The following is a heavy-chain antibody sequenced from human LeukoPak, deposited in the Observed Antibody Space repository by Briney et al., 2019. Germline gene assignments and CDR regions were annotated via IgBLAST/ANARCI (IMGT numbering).Heavy chain of an antibody. V-gene: IGHV4-34*01. J-gene: IGHJ4*02. CDR3: ARLYCGGDCYDYFDY. Sequence: PSETLSLTCAVYGGSFSGYYWSWIRQPPGKGLEWIGEINHSGSTNYNPSLKSRVTISVDTSKNQFSLKLSSVTAADTAVYYCARLYCGGDCYDYFDYWGQGTLVTVSP. CDR1: GGSFSGYY. D-gene: IGHD2-21*01. CDR2: INHSGST.